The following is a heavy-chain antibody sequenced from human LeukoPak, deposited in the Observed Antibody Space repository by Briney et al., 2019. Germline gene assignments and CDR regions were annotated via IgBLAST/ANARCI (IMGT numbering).Heavy chain of an antibody. Sequence: GGSLRLSCAASGFTFRSYSMNWVRQAPGKGLEWVSCISSTSSFVYYAGSVKGRFTISRENAKNSLYLQMNSLRAGDTAVYYCARGLDYGDYVGWYFDLWGRGTLVTVSS. J-gene: IGHJ2*01. V-gene: IGHV3-21*01. D-gene: IGHD4-17*01. CDR1: GFTFRSYS. CDR3: ARGLDYGDYVGWYFDL. CDR2: ISSTSSFV.